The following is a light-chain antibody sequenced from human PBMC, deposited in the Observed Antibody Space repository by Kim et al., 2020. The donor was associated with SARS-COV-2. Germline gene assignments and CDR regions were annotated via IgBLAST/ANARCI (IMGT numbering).Light chain of an antibody. CDR3: NSRDTSGRL. CDR2: GKN. CDR1: RLRSYY. J-gene: IGLJ2*01. Sequence: SVALGQTARITCQGDRLRSYYASWDQQKPGQAPTLVVYGKNNRPSGIPDRFSGSSSGTTASLTITGAQAEEEADYYFNSRDTSGRLFGGGTQLTVL. V-gene: IGLV3-19*01.